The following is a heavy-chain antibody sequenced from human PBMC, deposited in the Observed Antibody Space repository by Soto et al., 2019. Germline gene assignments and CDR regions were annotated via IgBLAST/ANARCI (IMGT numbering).Heavy chain of an antibody. CDR1: GFTFSSYG. CDR2: ISYDGSNK. Sequence: GSLRLSCAASGFTFSSYGMHWVRQAPGKGLEWVAVISYDGSNKYYADSVKGRFTISRDNSKNTLYLQMNSLRAEDTAVYYCAKDHLSDDTFEFDYWGQGTLVTVSS. CDR3: AKDHLSDDTFEFDY. D-gene: IGHD3-16*01. V-gene: IGHV3-30*18. J-gene: IGHJ4*02.